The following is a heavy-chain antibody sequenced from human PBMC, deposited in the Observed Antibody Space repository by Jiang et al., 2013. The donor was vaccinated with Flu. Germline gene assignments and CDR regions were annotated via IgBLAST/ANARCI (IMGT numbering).Heavy chain of an antibody. D-gene: IGHD1-7*01. Sequence: RIDPGDSYTNYSPSFQGHVTISADKSISTAYLQWSSLKTSDTAMYYCARHLYNWNYGRDYWGQGTLVTVSS. V-gene: IGHV5-10-1*01. CDR2: IDPGDSYT. J-gene: IGHJ4*02. CDR3: ARHLYNWNYGRDY.